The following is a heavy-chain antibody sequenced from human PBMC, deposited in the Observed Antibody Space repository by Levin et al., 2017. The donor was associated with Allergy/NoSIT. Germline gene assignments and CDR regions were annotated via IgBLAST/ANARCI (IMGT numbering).Heavy chain of an antibody. CDR1: GFTFSSYG. D-gene: IGHD2-8*01. Sequence: PGGSLRLSCAASGFTFSSYGMHWVRQTPGKGLEWVAVIAFDGSNKYYGDSVKGRFTISRDNSENTLYLQMNRLRPEDTAMYYCAKPLGVGEAGWLESGLDVWGRETTVTVFS. CDR3: AKPLGVGEAGWLESGLDV. V-gene: IGHV3-30*18. CDR2: IAFDGSNK. J-gene: IGHJ6*04.